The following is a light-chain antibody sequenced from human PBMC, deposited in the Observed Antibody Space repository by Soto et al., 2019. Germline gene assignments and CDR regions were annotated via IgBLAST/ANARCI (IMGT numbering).Light chain of an antibody. CDR3: QSYDSSLPWV. J-gene: IGLJ3*02. Sequence: HSVLTQPPSVSGAPGQRVTISCTGSSSNIGAGYDVHWYQQLPGTAPKLLIYGNSNRPSGVPDRFSGSKSGTSASLAITGLQAEDEADYYCQSYDSSLPWVFGGGTQLTVL. CDR2: GNS. CDR1: SSNIGAGYD. V-gene: IGLV1-40*01.